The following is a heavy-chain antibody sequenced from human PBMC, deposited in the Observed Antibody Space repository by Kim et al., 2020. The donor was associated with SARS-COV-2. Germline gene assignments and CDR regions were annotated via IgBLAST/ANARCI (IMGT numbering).Heavy chain of an antibody. CDR3: AKAPPYSSSWYIY. Sequence: ADSVQGRFTISRDHAKNSLYLKMNSRRAEDTAVYYCAKAPPYSSSWYIYWGQGTLVTVSS. J-gene: IGHJ4*02. V-gene: IGHV3-21*01. D-gene: IGHD6-13*01.